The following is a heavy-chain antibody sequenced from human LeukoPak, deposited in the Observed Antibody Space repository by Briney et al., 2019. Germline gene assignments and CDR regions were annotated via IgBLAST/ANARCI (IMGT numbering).Heavy chain of an antibody. CDR3: AIRGYSYGYYFDY. CDR1: GGSISSGGYY. V-gene: IGHV4-34*01. D-gene: IGHD5-18*01. J-gene: IGHJ4*02. Sequence: PSETLSLTCAVSGGSISSGGYYWSWIRQPPGKGLEWIGEINHSGSTNYNPSLKSRVTISVDTSKNQFSLKLSSVTAADTAVYYCAIRGYSYGYYFDYWGQGTLVTVSS. CDR2: INHSGST.